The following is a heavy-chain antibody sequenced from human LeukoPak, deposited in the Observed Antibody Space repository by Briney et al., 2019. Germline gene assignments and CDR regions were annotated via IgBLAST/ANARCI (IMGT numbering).Heavy chain of an antibody. Sequence: GGSLRLSCAVSGLTFNNYAMSWVRQAPGKGLEWVSYISSSGSTIYYADSVKGRFTISRDNAKNSLYLQMNSLRAEDTAVYYCASPPLIVGATTWRDYWGQGTLVTVSS. CDR3: ASPPLIVGATTWRDY. V-gene: IGHV3-11*01. D-gene: IGHD1-26*01. CDR1: GLTFNNYA. CDR2: ISSSGSTI. J-gene: IGHJ4*02.